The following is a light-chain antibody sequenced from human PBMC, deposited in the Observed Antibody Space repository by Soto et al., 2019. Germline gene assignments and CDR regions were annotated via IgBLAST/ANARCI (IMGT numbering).Light chain of an antibody. J-gene: IGLJ1*01. V-gene: IGLV1-44*01. CDR1: RSTIGSNT. CDR3: AAWDDSLNGYV. Sequence: GRTQPPSASGTPVPRVTISFSGSRSTIGSNTVNWYQQLPGTAPKLLIDINNQRPSGVPDRFSGSKSGTSASLAISGLQSEDEADYYCAAWDDSLNGYVFATGTKVTVL. CDR2: INN.